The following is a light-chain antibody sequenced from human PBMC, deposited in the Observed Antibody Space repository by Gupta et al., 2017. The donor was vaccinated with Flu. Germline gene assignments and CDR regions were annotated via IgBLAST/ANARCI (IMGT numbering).Light chain of an antibody. CDR3: SAYAGSNRV. CDR1: SSDGGGYNY. V-gene: IGLV2-8*01. J-gene: IGLJ3*02. Sequence: QSALTQPPSASGSPGQSVTISCTGTSSDGGGYNYVSGYPQHPGKAPKLMIYEVSKRPAGVPDRFAGSKSGNTASLTVSGLEAEDEADYYCSAYAGSNRVFGGGTKLTVL. CDR2: EVS.